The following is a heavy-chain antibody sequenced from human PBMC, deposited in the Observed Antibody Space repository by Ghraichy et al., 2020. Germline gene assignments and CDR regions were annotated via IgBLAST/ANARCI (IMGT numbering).Heavy chain of an antibody. CDR2: IYTSGST. V-gene: IGHV4-61*02. CDR1: GGSISSGSYY. Sequence: SETRSLTCTVSGGSISSGSYYWSWIRQPAGKGLEWIGRIYTSGSTNYNPSLKSRVTISVDTSKNQFSLKLSSVTAADTAVYYCAAYYCSSTSCYSYYYYMDVWGKGTTVTVSS. J-gene: IGHJ6*03. CDR3: AAYYCSSTSCYSYYYYMDV. D-gene: IGHD2-2*01.